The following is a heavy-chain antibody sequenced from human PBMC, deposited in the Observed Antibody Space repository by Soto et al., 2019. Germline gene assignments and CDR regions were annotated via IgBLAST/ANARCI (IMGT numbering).Heavy chain of an antibody. CDR3: ARENTAMYPFDY. CDR1: GFTFSTYS. V-gene: IGHV3-48*02. CDR2: IDSRSGTI. J-gene: IGHJ4*02. Sequence: GGSLRLSCAASGFTFSTYSMNWVRQAPGRGLEWVSYIDSRSGTINYADSVKGRFTISRDNAKNSLYLQMHSLGDEDTAVYYCARENTAMYPFDYWGQGTMVTVYS. D-gene: IGHD5-18*01.